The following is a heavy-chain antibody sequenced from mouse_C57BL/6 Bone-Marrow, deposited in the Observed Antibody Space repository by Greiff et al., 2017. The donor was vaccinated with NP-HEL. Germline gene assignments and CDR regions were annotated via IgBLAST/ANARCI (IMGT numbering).Heavy chain of an antibody. D-gene: IGHD2-1*01. CDR1: GYTFTSYW. J-gene: IGHJ2*01. Sequence: QVQLQQPGAELVRPGSSVKLSCKASGYTFTSYWMDWVKQRPGQGLEWIGNIYPSDSETHYNQKFKDKATLTVANSSSTSYMQLSSLTSEDSAVYSCARSRYGIEKGYFGYWGQGTTLTVSS. CDR3: ARSRYGIEKGYFGY. CDR2: IYPSDSET. V-gene: IGHV1-61*01.